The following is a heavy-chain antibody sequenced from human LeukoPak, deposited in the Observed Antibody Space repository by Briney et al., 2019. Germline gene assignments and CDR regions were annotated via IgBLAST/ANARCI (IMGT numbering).Heavy chain of an antibody. D-gene: IGHD3-22*01. CDR3: ARGVHDSSGYPYYFDL. J-gene: IGHJ4*02. CDR2: IYYSGST. Sequence: SEILSLTCTVSGGSITGHYCSWIRQPPGMGLEWIGYIYYSGSTNYNPSLKSRVTISLDTSKNQFSLKLSSVTAADTAVYYCARGVHDSSGYPYYFDLWGQGTLVTVSS. CDR1: GGSITGHY. V-gene: IGHV4-59*11.